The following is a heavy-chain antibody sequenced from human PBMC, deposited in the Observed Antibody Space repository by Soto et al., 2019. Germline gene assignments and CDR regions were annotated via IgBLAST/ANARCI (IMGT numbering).Heavy chain of an antibody. V-gene: IGHV3-48*02. CDR2: ISSSSSTI. D-gene: IGHD3-22*01. Sequence: GGSLRLSCAASGFTFNSYSMNWVRQAPGKGLEWVSYISSSSSTIYYADSVKGRFTISRDNAKNSLYLQMNSLRDEDTAVYYCARDTYYYDSSGYPLYFDYWGQGTLVTVSS. CDR3: ARDTYYYDSSGYPLYFDY. J-gene: IGHJ4*02. CDR1: GFTFNSYS.